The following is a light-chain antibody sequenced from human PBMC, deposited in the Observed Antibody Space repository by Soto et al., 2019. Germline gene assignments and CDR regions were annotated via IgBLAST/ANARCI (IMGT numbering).Light chain of an antibody. CDR2: LGS. V-gene: IGKV2-28*01. J-gene: IGKJ2*01. Sequence: DIVMTQSPLSLPVTPGAPASISCRSSQSLLHSNGYNSLDWYLQTPGQSPQLLIYLGSNRASGVPDRFSCSGSGTDFTLKISRVEAEDVWGYYCMHALQTQPMYTFGQGTKLEIK. CDR3: MHALQTQPMYT. CDR1: QSLLHSNGYNS.